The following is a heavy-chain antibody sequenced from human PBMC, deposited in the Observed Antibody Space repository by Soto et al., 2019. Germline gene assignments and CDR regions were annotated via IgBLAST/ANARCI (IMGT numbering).Heavy chain of an antibody. V-gene: IGHV5-51*01. J-gene: IGHJ4*02. CDR1: GYNFAGYW. Sequence: GESLKISCKVSGYNFAGYWIAWLRQMPGKGLELMGIIYPSDSDTRYRPSFQGQVTISADKSISSAYLQWSSLRASDTAMYYCERGGVSTRTFDYWGPGTPGNVSA. D-gene: IGHD3-3*01. CDR2: IYPSDSDT. CDR3: ERGGVSTRTFDY.